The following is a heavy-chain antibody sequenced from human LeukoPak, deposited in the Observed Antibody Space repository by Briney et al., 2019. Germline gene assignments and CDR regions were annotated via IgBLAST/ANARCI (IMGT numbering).Heavy chain of an antibody. J-gene: IGHJ4*02. CDR2: IYYSGST. D-gene: IGHD3-22*01. CDR1: GGSISTSSYY. CDR3: ATYYYDSSGHFDY. V-gene: IGHV4-39*01. Sequence: PSETLSLTCTVSGGSISTSSYYWGWIRQPPGKGLEWIGSIYYSGSTYYNPSLKSRVTISVDTSKNQFFLKLSSVTVADTAVYYCATYYYDSSGHFDYWGQGTLVAVSS.